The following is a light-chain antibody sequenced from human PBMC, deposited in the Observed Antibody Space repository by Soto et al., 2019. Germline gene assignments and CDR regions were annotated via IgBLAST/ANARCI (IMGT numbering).Light chain of an antibody. CDR3: QQRSNWPPP. CDR1: QSVGSY. J-gene: IGKJ3*01. CDR2: DAS. V-gene: IGKV3-11*01. Sequence: EIVLTQSPATLSLSPGERATLSCRASQSVGSYLAWYQQKPGQAPRLLIYDASNRATGIPARFSGSGSGTDFTLTLSSLEPEDFAVYYCQQRSNWPPPFGPGTKVDIK.